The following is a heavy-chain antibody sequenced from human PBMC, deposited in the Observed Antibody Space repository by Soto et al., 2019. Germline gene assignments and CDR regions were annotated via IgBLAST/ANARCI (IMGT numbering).Heavy chain of an antibody. Sequence: ETLSLTCPVSGGSISSYYWSWIRQPPGKGLEWIGHIYYGGSTNYNPSLKSRVTISVDTSKNQFSLKLSSVTAADTAVYYCARDGDAAYCGGDCFPYGMDVWGQGTTVTVS. CDR1: GGSISSYY. V-gene: IGHV4-59*01. CDR2: IYYGGST. D-gene: IGHD2-21*02. J-gene: IGHJ6*02. CDR3: ARDGDAAYCGGDCFPYGMDV.